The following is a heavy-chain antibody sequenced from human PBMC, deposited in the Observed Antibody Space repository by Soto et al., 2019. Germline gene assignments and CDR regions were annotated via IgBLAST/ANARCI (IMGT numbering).Heavy chain of an antibody. V-gene: IGHV3-74*01. J-gene: IGHJ3*01. D-gene: IGHD1-26*01. CDR3: ARGDRGAFDL. CDR2: IHSDGTST. Sequence: EVQLVESGGGLVQPGESLRLSCAASGFTFDYYWMHWVRQAPGKGLVWVSRIHSDGTSTTYADSVKGRFTISRDNAKNTLSQQMNSLRAEDTAVYYCARGDRGAFDLWGQGTVVTVSS. CDR1: GFTFDYYW.